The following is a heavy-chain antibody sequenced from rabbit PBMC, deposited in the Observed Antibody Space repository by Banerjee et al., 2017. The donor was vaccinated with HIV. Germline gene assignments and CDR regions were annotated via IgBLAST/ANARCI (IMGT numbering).Heavy chain of an antibody. D-gene: IGHD2-1*01. CDR3: ARGVTMTMVTFNL. CDR1: GIDFSSDYY. J-gene: IGHJ4*01. Sequence: QLQLEESGGGLVKPGGTLTLTCKASGIDFSSDYYMCWVRQAPGKGLEWIACINTSSGSTVYATWAKGRFTISRTSSTTVALQMTSLTAADTATYFCARGVTMTMVTFNLWGPGTLVTVS. CDR2: INTSSGST. V-gene: IGHV1S45*01.